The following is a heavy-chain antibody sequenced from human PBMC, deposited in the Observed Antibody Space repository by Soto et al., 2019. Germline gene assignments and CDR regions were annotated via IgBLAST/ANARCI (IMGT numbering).Heavy chain of an antibody. V-gene: IGHV3-23*01. CDR2: IRDSGAET. Sequence: GGSLRLSCAASGFSFNSYAMSWVRQAPGKGLEWVSGIRDSGAETYYADSVKGRFTISRDNSKNTLYLQMNSLRAEDTAVYYCAKSGGFSGYGWRGYYFYGMDVWGQGTTVTVSS. D-gene: IGHD5-12*01. J-gene: IGHJ6*02. CDR1: GFSFNSYA. CDR3: AKSGGFSGYGWRGYYFYGMDV.